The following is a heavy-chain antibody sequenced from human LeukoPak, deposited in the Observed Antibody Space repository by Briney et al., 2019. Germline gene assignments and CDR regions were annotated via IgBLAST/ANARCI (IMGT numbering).Heavy chain of an antibody. CDR3: ARRAGDYSHPYDY. CDR2: ISYDGSSK. CDR1: GFTFSSYG. Sequence: GGSLRLSCAASGFTFSSYGMHWVRQAPGKGLEWVAFISYDGSSKYSADSVKGRFTVSRDNSKNTLYLQMNSLRTEDTALYYCARRAGDYSHPYDYWGQGTLVTVSS. V-gene: IGHV3-30*02. D-gene: IGHD3-22*01. J-gene: IGHJ4*02.